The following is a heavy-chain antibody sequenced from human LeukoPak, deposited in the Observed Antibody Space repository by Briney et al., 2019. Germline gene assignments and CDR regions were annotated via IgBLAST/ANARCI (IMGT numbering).Heavy chain of an antibody. V-gene: IGHV1-18*04. Sequence: ASVKLSCKASGYTFTSYCISWVRQAPGQGLEWMGCISAYNSNTNYAQKLQGRVIMTTDTSTSTAYKELRSLGSDDTAVYYCARLPLGDDYGYLDYFYFWGQGTLVTVFS. CDR1: GYTFTSYC. CDR3: ARLPLGDDYGYLDYFYF. J-gene: IGHJ4*02. D-gene: IGHD4-17*01. CDR2: ISAYNSNT.